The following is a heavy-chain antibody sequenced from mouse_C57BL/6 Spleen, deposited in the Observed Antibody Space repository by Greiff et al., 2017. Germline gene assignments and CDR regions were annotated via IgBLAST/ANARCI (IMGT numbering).Heavy chain of an antibody. CDR1: GYTFTEYT. J-gene: IGHJ4*01. D-gene: IGHD2-4*01. Sequence: QVHVKQSGAKLVKPGASVKLSCKASGYTFTEYTIHWVKQRSGQGLEWIGWFYPGSGSIKYNEKVKDKATLTTDKSSNTVYMELSRLTSEDSAVYFCERHEDGYDYGFMDYWGQGTSVTVAS. CDR2: FYPGSGSI. V-gene: IGHV1-62-2*01. CDR3: ERHEDGYDYGFMDY.